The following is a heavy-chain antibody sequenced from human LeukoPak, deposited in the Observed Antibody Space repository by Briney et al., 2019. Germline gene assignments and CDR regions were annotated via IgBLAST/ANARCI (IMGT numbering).Heavy chain of an antibody. D-gene: IGHD2-2*01. CDR3: ARPGEGYAEIVF. V-gene: IGHV4-59*08. CDR1: GGSINSFY. J-gene: IGHJ4*02. CDR2: VSYNGIT. Sequence: KPSETLSLTCTVSGGSINSFYWTWIRQSPGKGLEWIGYVSYNGITSYNPSLKGRVTFSVDTSKNQVSLRLGSVTAADAAMYYCARPGEGYAEIVFWGQGTLVTVSS.